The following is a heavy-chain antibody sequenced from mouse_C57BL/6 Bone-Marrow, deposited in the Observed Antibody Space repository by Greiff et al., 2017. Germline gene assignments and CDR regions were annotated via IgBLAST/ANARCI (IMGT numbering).Heavy chain of an antibody. Sequence: QVQLQQSGAELVRPGTSVKMSCKASGYTFTNYWIGWAKQRPGHGLEWIGDIYPGGGYTNYNEKFKGKATLTADKSSSTAYMQFSSLTSEDSAIYYCASSYGRCRDYWGQGTTLTVSS. CDR2: IYPGGGYT. J-gene: IGHJ2*01. V-gene: IGHV1-63*01. CDR1: GYTFTNYW. CDR3: ASSYGRCRDY. D-gene: IGHD1-1*01.